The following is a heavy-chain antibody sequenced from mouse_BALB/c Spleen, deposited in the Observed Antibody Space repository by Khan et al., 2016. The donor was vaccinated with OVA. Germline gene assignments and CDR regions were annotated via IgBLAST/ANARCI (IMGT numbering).Heavy chain of an antibody. D-gene: IGHD1-1*01. CDR2: IYPGSGNT. CDR3: ARGTDCSSDDGMDY. CDR1: GYTFTNYY. J-gene: IGHJ4*01. V-gene: IGHV1-77*01. Sequence: VELVESGPEPARPGASVKLSCKASGYTFTNYYINWVKQRTGQGLEWIGEIYPGSGNTYYNEEFKGKATLTADKSSSTAYMQLSSLTSADSAVYFCARGTDCSSDDGMDYWGQGTSVTVSS.